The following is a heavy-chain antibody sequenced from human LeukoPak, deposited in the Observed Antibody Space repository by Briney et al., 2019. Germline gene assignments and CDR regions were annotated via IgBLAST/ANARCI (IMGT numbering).Heavy chain of an antibody. D-gene: IGHD3-9*01. CDR2: IYTSGST. Sequence: SETLSLTCTVSGGSISSYYWSWIRQPAGKGLEWIGRIYTSGSTNYNPSLKSRVTMSVDTSKNQFSLTLSSVTAADTAVYYCARAGGRYYDILTGYYNPGNYYYYMDVWGKGTTVTISS. V-gene: IGHV4-4*07. CDR3: ARAGGRYYDILTGYYNPGNYYYYMDV. J-gene: IGHJ6*03. CDR1: GGSISSYY.